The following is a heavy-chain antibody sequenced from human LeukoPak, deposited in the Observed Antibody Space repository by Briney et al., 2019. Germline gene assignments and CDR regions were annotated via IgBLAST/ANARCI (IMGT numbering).Heavy chain of an antibody. D-gene: IGHD4-23*01. Sequence: PSETLLLTCTVSGGSIRSGSYYTSWIRQPSGKGLEWSGHMYTTGSTNYNPSLNSRITITIDTSKNHCSLNLSSVTAADTAVYYCASQVVTPPLDYWGQGTLVTVSS. CDR2: MYTTGST. V-gene: IGHV4-61*09. CDR3: ASQVVTPPLDY. J-gene: IGHJ4*02. CDR1: GGSIRSGSYY.